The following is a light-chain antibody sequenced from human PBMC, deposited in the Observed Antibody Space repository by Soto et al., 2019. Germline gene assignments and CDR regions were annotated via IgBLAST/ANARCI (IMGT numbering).Light chain of an antibody. CDR3: QHYNSYSEA. CDR2: EAS. V-gene: IGKV1-5*03. Sequence: DIQMTQCPSTLSESVGDRVTITCRASQSVSSWLAWYQQKPGKAPKLLIYEASSLESGVPSRFSGSGSGTEFTLTISSLQPDDFATYYCQHYNSYSEAFGQGTKVDIK. J-gene: IGKJ1*01. CDR1: QSVSSW.